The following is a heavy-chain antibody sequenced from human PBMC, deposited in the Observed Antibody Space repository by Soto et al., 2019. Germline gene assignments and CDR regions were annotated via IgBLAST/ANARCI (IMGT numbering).Heavy chain of an antibody. J-gene: IGHJ4*02. CDR1: GYTFTNYA. CDR2: ISGYNGNT. V-gene: IGHV1-18*01. D-gene: IGHD6-13*01. CDR3: ARDLAAAGPFDS. Sequence: QVQLVQSGAEVKKPGASVKVSCKASGYTFTNYAFSWVRQAPGQGLEWMGWISGYNGNTNYPQKLQGRVTMTTGTSTSKAYIELRGLRSDDTAVYYCARDLAAAGPFDSWGQGTLVTVSS.